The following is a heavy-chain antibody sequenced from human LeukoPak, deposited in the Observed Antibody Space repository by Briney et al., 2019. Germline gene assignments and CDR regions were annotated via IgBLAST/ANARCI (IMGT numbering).Heavy chain of an antibody. CDR3: ATIGSGSYYTDYYFDY. D-gene: IGHD3-10*01. V-gene: IGHV4-31*03. CDR2: IYYSGST. CDR1: GGSISSGGYY. J-gene: IGHJ4*02. Sequence: PPQTLSLTCTVSGGSISSGGYYWSWIRQHPGKGLEGFGYIYYSGSTYYNPSLKSRVTVTVATSKNQFSLKLSSVTAADTAVYYCATIGSGSYYTDYYFDYWGQGTLVTVSS.